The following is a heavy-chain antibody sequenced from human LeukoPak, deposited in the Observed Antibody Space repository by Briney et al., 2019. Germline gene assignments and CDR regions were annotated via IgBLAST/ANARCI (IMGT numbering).Heavy chain of an antibody. Sequence: SETLSLTCTVSGGSISSYYWSWIRQPPGKGLEWIGYIYYSGSTNYNPSLKSRVTISVDTSKNQFSLKLSSVTAADTAVYYCARVGVGSVVPYFDYWGQGTLVTVSS. V-gene: IGHV4-59*01. CDR1: GGSISSYY. J-gene: IGHJ4*02. D-gene: IGHD2-2*01. CDR2: IYYSGST. CDR3: ARVGVGSVVPYFDY.